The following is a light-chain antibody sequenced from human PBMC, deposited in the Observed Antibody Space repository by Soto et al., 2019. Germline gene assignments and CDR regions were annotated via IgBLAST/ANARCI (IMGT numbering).Light chain of an antibody. V-gene: IGKV1-5*03. Sequence: DIQMTQSPSTLSASVGDRVTITCRASQSISSWLAWYQHKPAKAPKLLIHKASSLESGVPSRFGGSGSGTEFTLTISSLQPDDFATYYCQQYYSYWTFGQGTEVEI. J-gene: IGKJ1*01. CDR2: KAS. CDR1: QSISSW. CDR3: QQYYSYWT.